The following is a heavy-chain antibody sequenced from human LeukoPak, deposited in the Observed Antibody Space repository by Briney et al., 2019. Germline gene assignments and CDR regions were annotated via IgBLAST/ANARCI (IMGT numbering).Heavy chain of an antibody. CDR1: GFTLSMSG. D-gene: IGHD4-17*01. V-gene: IGHV3-23*01. CDR2: ISVSGGAT. Sequence: GGSLRLSCAASGFTLSMSGMSWVRQAPGKGLEWVSSISVSGGATYYADSVKGRFTISRDNSKDTLYLQMNSLRAEDTAVYYCAKSYAVDSWGQGTLVTVSS. CDR3: AKSYAVDS. J-gene: IGHJ4*02.